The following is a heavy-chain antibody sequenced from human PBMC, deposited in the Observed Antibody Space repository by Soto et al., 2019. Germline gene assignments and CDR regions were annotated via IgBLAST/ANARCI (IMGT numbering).Heavy chain of an antibody. CDR3: VRERISS. J-gene: IGHJ4*02. D-gene: IGHD2-15*01. CDR1: GFTFETSW. CDR2: IKQDGSEK. V-gene: IGHV3-7*01. Sequence: GGSVRLSCAASGFTFETSWMTWVRQAPGKGLEWVANIKQDGSEKYYVDSVKGRFTISRDNAKNSLYLQMNSLRVEDTAVYFCVRERISSWGQGTLVTVSS.